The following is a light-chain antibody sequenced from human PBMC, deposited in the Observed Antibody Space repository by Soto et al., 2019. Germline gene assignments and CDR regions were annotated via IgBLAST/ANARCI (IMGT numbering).Light chain of an antibody. Sequence: NFMLTQPHSVSESPGKTVIISCTRSSCSIGSDFVQWYQQRPGSAPTLVIYEHVYRPSGVTGRYSGSIDSSSTSASLRISGLTTDDDYYYYCQSSETGIVVFGGGTKLTVL. J-gene: IGLJ3*02. CDR3: QSSETGIVV. CDR2: EHV. V-gene: IGLV6-57*04. CDR1: SCSIGSDF.